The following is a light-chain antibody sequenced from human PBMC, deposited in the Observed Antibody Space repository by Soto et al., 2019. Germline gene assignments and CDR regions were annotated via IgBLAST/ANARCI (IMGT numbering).Light chain of an antibody. V-gene: IGKV3-20*01. CDR1: QSVRSSF. CDR3: QQYGSSPWT. J-gene: IGKJ1*01. Sequence: EIVLTQSPGTLSLSPGERATLSCRASQSVRSSFLAWYQQKPGQAPSLLIKDASTRATGIPDRFSGSGSGTDFTLSISRLEPDDFAVYFCQQYGSSPWTVGQGTKVEIK. CDR2: DAS.